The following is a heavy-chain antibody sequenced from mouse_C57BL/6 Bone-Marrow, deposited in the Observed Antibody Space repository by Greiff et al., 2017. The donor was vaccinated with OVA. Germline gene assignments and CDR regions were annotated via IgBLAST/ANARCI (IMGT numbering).Heavy chain of an antibody. CDR1: GYTFTSYG. CDR3: ARLAYYYGSSHFSAWFAY. V-gene: IGHV1-81*01. Sequence: VQLQQSGAELARPGASVKLSCKASGYTFTSYGISWVKQRTGQGLEWIGEIYPRSGNTYYNEKFKGKATLTADKSSSTAYMELRSLTSEDSAVYFCARLAYYYGSSHFSAWFAYWGQGTLVTVSA. J-gene: IGHJ3*01. CDR2: IYPRSGNT. D-gene: IGHD1-1*01.